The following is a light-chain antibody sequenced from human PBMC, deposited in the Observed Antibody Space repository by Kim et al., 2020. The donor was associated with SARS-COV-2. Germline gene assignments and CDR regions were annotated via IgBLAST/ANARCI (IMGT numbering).Light chain of an antibody. V-gene: IGKV1-6*01. CDR3: LQDYSYPRT. CDR2: GAS. CDR1: QAIRKD. J-gene: IGKJ1*01. Sequence: AIQMTQSPSSLSASVGDRVTITCRASQAIRKDLGWYQQKPGNAPKVLIFGASSLQSGVPSRFSGSGAGTDFTLTISSLQPEDFATYYCLQDYSYPRTFGQGTKVEIK.